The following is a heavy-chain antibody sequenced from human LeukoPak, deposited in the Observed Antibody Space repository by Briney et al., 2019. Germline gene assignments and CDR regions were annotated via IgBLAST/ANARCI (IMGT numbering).Heavy chain of an antibody. Sequence: SETLSLTCTVSGGSISSYYWSWIRQPPGKGLEWIGYIYYSGSTYYNPSLKSRVTISVDTSKNQFSLKLSSVTAADTAVYYCAREGKIAVAGMRGYYFDYWGQGTLVTVSS. D-gene: IGHD6-19*01. CDR2: IYYSGST. V-gene: IGHV4-59*12. CDR1: GGSISSYY. J-gene: IGHJ4*02. CDR3: AREGKIAVAGMRGYYFDY.